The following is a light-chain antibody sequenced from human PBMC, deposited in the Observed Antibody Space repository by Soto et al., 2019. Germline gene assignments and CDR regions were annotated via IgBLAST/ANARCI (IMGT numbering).Light chain of an antibody. CDR2: WAS. Sequence: DIVMTQSPDSLAVPLGERATINCESSQSVLYSSNNQNCLAWYQQKPGQPPKLLIYWASTRESGVPDRFSGSGSVTDFALTISSLQAEDVAVYYCQQYCVTPWTFGQGTKVEIK. J-gene: IGKJ1*01. CDR3: QQYCVTPWT. V-gene: IGKV4-1*01. CDR1: QSVLYSSNNQNC.